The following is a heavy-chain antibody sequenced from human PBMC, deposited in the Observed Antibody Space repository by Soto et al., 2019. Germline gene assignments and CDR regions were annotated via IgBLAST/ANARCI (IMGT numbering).Heavy chain of an antibody. CDR2: IKQDGSEK. CDR1: GFTFSSYW. D-gene: IGHD3-10*01. V-gene: IGHV3-7*03. CDR3: ARDAISMVRGTSNWFDP. J-gene: IGHJ5*02. Sequence: PGGSLRLSCAASGFTFSSYWMSWVRQAPGRGLEWVANIKQDGSEKYYVDSVKGRFTISRDNAKNSLYLQMNRLRADDTAVYYCARDAISMVRGTSNWFDPWGQGTLVTVSS.